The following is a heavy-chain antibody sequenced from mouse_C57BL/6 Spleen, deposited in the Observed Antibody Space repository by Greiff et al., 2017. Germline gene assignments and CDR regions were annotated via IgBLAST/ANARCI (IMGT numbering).Heavy chain of an antibody. CDR2: INPGSGGT. CDR1: GYAFTNYL. D-gene: IGHD1-1*01. Sequence: QVQLQQSGAELVRPGTSVKVSCKASGYAFTNYLIEWVKQRPGQGLEWIGVINPGSGGTNYNEKFKGKATLTADKSSSTAYMQLSSLTSEDSAVXFCVLLLGYAMDYWGQGTSVTVSS. J-gene: IGHJ4*01. V-gene: IGHV1-54*01. CDR3: VLLLGYAMDY.